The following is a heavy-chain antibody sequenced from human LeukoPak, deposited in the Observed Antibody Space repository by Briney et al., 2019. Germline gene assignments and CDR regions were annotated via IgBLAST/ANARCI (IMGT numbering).Heavy chain of an antibody. V-gene: IGHV3-66*02. D-gene: IGHD1-26*01. J-gene: IGHJ4*02. CDR2: IYSGGST. Sequence: PGGSLRLSCAASGFTVSSNYMSWVRQAPGKGLEWVSVIYSGGSTYYADFVKGRLTISRDNSKNTLYLQMNSLRAEDTAVYYCARDFGDGSYYYWGQGTLVTVSS. CDR1: GFTVSSNY. CDR3: ARDFGDGSYYY.